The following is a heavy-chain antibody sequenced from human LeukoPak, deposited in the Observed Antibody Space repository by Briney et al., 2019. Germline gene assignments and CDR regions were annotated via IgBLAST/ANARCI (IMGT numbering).Heavy chain of an antibody. V-gene: IGHV1-2*02. Sequence: ASVEVSCKASGFTFTGYYMHWVRQAPGQGLEWMGWINPNSGGTNYAQKFQGRVTMTRDTSISTAYMELSRLRSDDTAVYYCAREQSYGGSYLDYWGQGTLVTVSS. CDR1: GFTFTGYY. J-gene: IGHJ4*02. D-gene: IGHD1-26*01. CDR2: INPNSGGT. CDR3: AREQSYGGSYLDY.